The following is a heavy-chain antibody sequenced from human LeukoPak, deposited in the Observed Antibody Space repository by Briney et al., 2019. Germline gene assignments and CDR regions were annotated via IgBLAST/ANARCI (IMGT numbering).Heavy chain of an antibody. CDR1: GYTFTCYY. J-gene: IGHJ5*02. CDR3: ARGQQIDSSVSFDP. D-gene: IGHD3-22*01. Sequence: ASVKVSCKASGYTFTCYYMHWVRQAPGQGLEWMGWINPNSGGTNYAQKFQGRVTMTRYTSISTAYMELSRLRSDDTAVYYCARGQQIDSSVSFDPWGQGTLVTVSS. CDR2: INPNSGGT. V-gene: IGHV1-2*02.